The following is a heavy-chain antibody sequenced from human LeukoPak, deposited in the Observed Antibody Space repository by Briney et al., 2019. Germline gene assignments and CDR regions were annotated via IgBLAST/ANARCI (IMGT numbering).Heavy chain of an antibody. CDR3: AKDNGKWDFLALFDH. D-gene: IGHD1-14*01. CDR1: EFTFSRYA. Sequence: GGSLRLSCAASEFTFSRYAMHWVRKAPGKGLEWLAIISYDRTKTYYADSVKGRFTISRDNSKNILYLQMNSPRTEDTGLYYCAKDNGKWDFLALFDHWGQGAHVIVS. V-gene: IGHV3-30*18. J-gene: IGHJ4*02. CDR2: ISYDRTKT.